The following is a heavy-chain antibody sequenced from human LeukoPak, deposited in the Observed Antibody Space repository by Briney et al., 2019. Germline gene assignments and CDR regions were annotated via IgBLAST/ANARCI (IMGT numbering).Heavy chain of an antibody. CDR2: IWYDGSNK. Sequence: PGGSLRLSSAASGFTFSSYGMHWVRQAPGKGLEWVAVIWYDGSNKYYADSVKGRFTISRDNSKNTLYLQMNSLRAEDTAVYYCAKPDWFADLDYWGQGTLVTVSS. CDR1: GFTFSSYG. CDR3: AKPDWFADLDY. D-gene: IGHD3-9*01. J-gene: IGHJ4*02. V-gene: IGHV3-30*02.